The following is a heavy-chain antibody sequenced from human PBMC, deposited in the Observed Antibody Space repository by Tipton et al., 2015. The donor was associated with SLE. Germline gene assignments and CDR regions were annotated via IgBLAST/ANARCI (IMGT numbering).Heavy chain of an antibody. CDR3: ARSGGDCSSASCYDLSFDV. V-gene: IGHV3-74*01. Sequence: SLRLSCAASGFTFSSYWIHWVRQAPGKGLVWVSRINSDGSSTTYADSVKGRFTISRENTKNTLYLQMNSLRAEDTAVYYCARSGGDCSSASCYDLSFDVWGQGTTVTVSS. CDR1: GFTFSSYW. J-gene: IGHJ3*01. CDR2: INSDGSST. D-gene: IGHD2-2*01.